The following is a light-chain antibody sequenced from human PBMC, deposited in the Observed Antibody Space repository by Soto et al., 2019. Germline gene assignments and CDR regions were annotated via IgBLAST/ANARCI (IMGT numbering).Light chain of an antibody. CDR2: DAS. CDR1: QSVSSN. J-gene: IGKJ3*01. CDR3: QPYNEWPPT. Sequence: EIVMTQSPATLSVSPGERATLSCRASQSVSSNLAWYQQKPGQAPRLLIFDASTRATGLPARFSGGGSGTEFTLTISSLQSEDFAVYYCQPYNEWPPTLGPGTKVDIK. V-gene: IGKV3-15*01.